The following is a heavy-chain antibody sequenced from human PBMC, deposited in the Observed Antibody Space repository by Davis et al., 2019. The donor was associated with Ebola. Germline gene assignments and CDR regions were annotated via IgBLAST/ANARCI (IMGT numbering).Heavy chain of an antibody. V-gene: IGHV5-10-1*01. CDR2: IDPSVSYT. CDR3: AGDIPSSYNWFDP. Sequence: TVSCMGSRYSFNNYWISWVRQLPGKGLEWLGRIDPSVSYTNYSLSFQGHITISVDRSVSSVFLQWSSLRASDTAIYYCAGDIPSSYNWFDPWGQGTQVTVSS. J-gene: IGHJ5*02. D-gene: IGHD2-15*01. CDR1: RYSFNNYW.